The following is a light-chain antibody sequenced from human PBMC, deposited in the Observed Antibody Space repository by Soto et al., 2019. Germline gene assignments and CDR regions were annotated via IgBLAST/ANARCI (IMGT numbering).Light chain of an antibody. Sequence: EVLMTQSPLYIPATPGQPTYISCRSIQSLVHSDGNTSLNWFQQRPGQSPRRLTYKVSNLDSGVPERFSGSGSGTDFTLTISRVEAEDVGVYYCMQGTHWPPITFGQGTRLEIK. J-gene: IGKJ5*01. V-gene: IGKV2-30*02. CDR1: QSLVHSDGNTS. CDR3: MQGTHWPPIT. CDR2: KVS.